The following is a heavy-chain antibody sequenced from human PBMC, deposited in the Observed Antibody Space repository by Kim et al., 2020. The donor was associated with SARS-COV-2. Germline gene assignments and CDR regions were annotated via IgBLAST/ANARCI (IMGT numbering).Heavy chain of an antibody. J-gene: IGHJ6*02. CDR3: AREGTGYSSGWYHYYYYYGMDV. CDR2: ISYDGSNK. D-gene: IGHD6-19*01. CDR1: GFTFSSYA. Sequence: GGSLRLSCAASGFTFSSYAMHWVRQAPGKGLEWVAVISYDGSNKYYADSVKGRFTISRDNSKNTLYLQMNSLRAEDTAVYYCAREGTGYSSGWYHYYYYYGMDVWGQGTTVTVSS. V-gene: IGHV3-30*04.